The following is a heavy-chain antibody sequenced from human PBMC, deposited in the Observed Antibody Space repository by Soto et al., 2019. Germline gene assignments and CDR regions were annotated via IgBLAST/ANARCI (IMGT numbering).Heavy chain of an antibody. CDR1: GGSVSTYY. D-gene: IGHD3-3*01. CDR3: ARDGVGPFEY. CDR2: TSYSGNT. V-gene: IGHV4-59*02. Sequence: QLLESGPGLLKPSETLSLTCTITGGSVSTYYWSWIRQPPGKALEWIGLTSYSGNTNYNPSLNPSLKSRVAMAVDTSNNQFSLTLSSVTAADTAVYYCARDGVGPFEYWGQGTLVTVSS. J-gene: IGHJ4*02.